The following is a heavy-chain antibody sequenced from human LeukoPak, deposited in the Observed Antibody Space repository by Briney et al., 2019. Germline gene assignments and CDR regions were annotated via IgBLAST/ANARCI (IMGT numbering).Heavy chain of an antibody. Sequence: SETLSLTCTVSGGSIRNSYWNWIRQPPGKGLEWIGYIYYSGRTNYNPSLKSRVTMSVDRSKNQFSLKLSSVTAADTAVYYCARGAPQDGWFDPWGQGTLVTVSS. CDR3: ARGAPQDGWFDP. J-gene: IGHJ5*02. V-gene: IGHV4-59*12. CDR1: GGSIRNSY. CDR2: IYYSGRT.